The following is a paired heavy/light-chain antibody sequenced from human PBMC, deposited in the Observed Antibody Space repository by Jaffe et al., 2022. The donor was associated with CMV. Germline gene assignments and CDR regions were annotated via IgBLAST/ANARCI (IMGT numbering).Light chain of an antibody. CDR3: QQYHSTLQT. V-gene: IGKV1-NL1*01. CDR1: QGISNS. CDR2: AAS. Sequence: DIQMTQSPSSLSASVGDRVTITCRASQGISNSLAWYQHKPGRAPNLLLYAASRLESGVPSRFSGSGSGTDYTLSISSLQPEDFATYYCQQYHSTLQTFGQGTKVEI. J-gene: IGKJ1*01.
Heavy chain of an antibody. J-gene: IGHJ4*02. CDR1: GASISNYH. D-gene: IGHD3-10*01. Sequence: QVQLQESGPGLVKASETLSLTCTVSGASISNYHWSWIRQPPGKGLEWIGNIYYSGSTNYNPSLKSRVTMSVDTSRNQFSLKLNSVTAADTAVYYCASSPRIFGSASYYNGWGQGTLVTVSS. V-gene: IGHV4-59*01. CDR2: IYYSGST. CDR3: ASSPRIFGSASYYNG.